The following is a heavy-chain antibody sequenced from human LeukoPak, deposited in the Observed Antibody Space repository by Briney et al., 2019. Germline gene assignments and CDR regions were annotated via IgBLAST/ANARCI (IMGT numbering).Heavy chain of an antibody. Sequence: GGSLRLSCAACGFTFSIYAMPWARHAPGKAREWVSAISGDGRSRDYADSVKGRFTISRDNSKNTLYLEMNSLSPDDRAVYYCARGVEPLAANTLAYWGQGTLVTVSS. CDR1: GFTFSIYA. D-gene: IGHD1-14*01. V-gene: IGHV3-23*01. J-gene: IGHJ4*02. CDR3: ARGVEPLAANTLAY. CDR2: ISGDGRSR.